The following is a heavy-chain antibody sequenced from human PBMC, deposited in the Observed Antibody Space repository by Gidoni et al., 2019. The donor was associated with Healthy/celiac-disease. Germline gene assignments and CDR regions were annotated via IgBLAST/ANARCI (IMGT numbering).Heavy chain of an antibody. J-gene: IGHJ6*02. CDR2: ISSSSSYI. CDR3: ARDRVIVVVPDAIGRDYYGMDV. V-gene: IGHV3-21*01. CDR1: GFTFSSYS. Sequence: AASGFTFSSYSMNWVRQAPGKGLEWVSSISSSSSYIYYADSVKGRVTITRDNAKNSLYLQMNSLRAEDTAVYYGARDRVIVVVPDAIGRDYYGMDVWGQGTTVTVSS. D-gene: IGHD2-2*02.